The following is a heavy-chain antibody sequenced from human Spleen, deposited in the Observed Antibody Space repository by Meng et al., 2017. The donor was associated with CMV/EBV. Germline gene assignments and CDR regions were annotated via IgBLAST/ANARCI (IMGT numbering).Heavy chain of an antibody. D-gene: IGHD2-2*01. J-gene: IGHJ6*02. CDR1: GFTFDDYG. Sequence: GESLKISCAASGFTFDDYGMSWVRQAPGKGLEWVCGTNWNGATTGYADSVKGRFTVSRDNDKNSLYLQMNSLRAEDTAVYYCARTGYCSSTSFCYYYGMDVRGQGTTVTVSS. V-gene: IGHV3-20*04. CDR2: TNWNGATT. CDR3: ARTGYCSSTSFCYYYGMDV.